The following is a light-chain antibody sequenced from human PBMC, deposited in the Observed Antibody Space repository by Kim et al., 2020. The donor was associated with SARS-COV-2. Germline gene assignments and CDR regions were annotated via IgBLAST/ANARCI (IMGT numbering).Light chain of an antibody. CDR2: DAF. J-gene: IGKJ4*01. Sequence: IVMTQTPLSLSVTPGQPASLSCNSSQSLLSSDGKTYLYWYLQRPGQSPHLLIHDAFSRFSGVPHRFGGSGSGTDFTLTISRVEAEDVGIYYCMQGLHTPLTFGGGTKLEI. CDR1: QSLLSSDGKTY. V-gene: IGKV2-29*02. CDR3: MQGLHTPLT.